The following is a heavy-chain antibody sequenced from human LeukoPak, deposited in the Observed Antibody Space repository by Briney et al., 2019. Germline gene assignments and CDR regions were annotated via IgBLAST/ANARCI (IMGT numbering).Heavy chain of an antibody. V-gene: IGHV3-20*04. CDR3: ARGRITMIVVDAFDI. Sequence: GGSLRLSCAASGFTFDDYGMSWVRQAPGKGLEWVSGINWNGGSTGYADSVKGRLTISRDNAKNSLYLQMNSLRAEDTALYYCARGRITMIVVDAFDIWGQGTMVTVSS. D-gene: IGHD3-22*01. CDR1: GFTFDDYG. J-gene: IGHJ3*02. CDR2: INWNGGST.